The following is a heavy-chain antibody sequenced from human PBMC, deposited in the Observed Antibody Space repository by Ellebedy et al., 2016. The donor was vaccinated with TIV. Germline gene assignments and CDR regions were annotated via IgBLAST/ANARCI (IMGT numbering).Heavy chain of an antibody. CDR1: GFTFSSYS. CDR3: ARNSRGGIVGATRYYFDY. Sequence: PGGSLRLSCAASGFTFSSYSMNWVRQAPGKGLEWVSYISSSSSTIYYADSVKGRFTISRDNAKNSLYLQMNSLRAEDTAVYYCARNSRGGIVGATRYYFDYWGQGTLVTVSS. CDR2: ISSSSSTI. J-gene: IGHJ4*02. V-gene: IGHV3-48*01. D-gene: IGHD1-26*01.